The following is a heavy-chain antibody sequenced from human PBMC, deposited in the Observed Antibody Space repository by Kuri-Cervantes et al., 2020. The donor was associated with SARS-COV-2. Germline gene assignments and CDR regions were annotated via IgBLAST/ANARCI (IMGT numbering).Heavy chain of an antibody. Sequence: ASVKVSCKASGYTSTGYYLHWVRQAPGQGLEWMGWIKSNSGGTNYAQNFQGWVTMTRDTSISTAYMELSRLRSDDTAVYYCARDQDGGGFDYWGQGTLVTVSS. CDR3: ARDQDGGGFDY. CDR2: IKSNSGGT. V-gene: IGHV1-2*04. CDR1: GYTSTGYY. D-gene: IGHD3-16*01. J-gene: IGHJ4*02.